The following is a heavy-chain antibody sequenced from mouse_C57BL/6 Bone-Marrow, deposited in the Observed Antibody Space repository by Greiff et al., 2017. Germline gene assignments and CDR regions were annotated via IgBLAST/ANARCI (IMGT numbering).Heavy chain of an antibody. CDR1: GFNIKDDY. D-gene: IGHD2-3*01. CDR2: IDPEIGDT. CDR3: SAFDGNYFDF. Sequence: EVQLQQSGAELVRPGASVKLSCTASGFNIKDDYIHWVKQRPEQGLEWIGWIDPEIGDTVYASKFQGKATIPSDTSSNTAYLQLSSLTSEDTAVYYCSAFDGNYFDFWGQGTPLTVAS. J-gene: IGHJ2*01. V-gene: IGHV14-4*01.